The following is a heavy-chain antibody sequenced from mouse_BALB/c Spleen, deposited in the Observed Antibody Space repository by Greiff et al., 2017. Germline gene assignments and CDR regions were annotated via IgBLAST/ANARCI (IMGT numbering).Heavy chain of an antibody. Sequence: VQLKESGPSLVKPSQTLSLTCSVTGDSITSGYWNWIRKFPGNKLEYMGYISYSGSTYYNPSLKSRISVTRDTSKNQYYLQLNSVTTEDTATYYCARCYDYDGYYAMDYWGQGTSVTVSS. J-gene: IGHJ4*01. CDR1: GDSITSGY. CDR2: ISYSGST. CDR3: ARCYDYDGYYAMDY. V-gene: IGHV3-8*02. D-gene: IGHD2-4*01.